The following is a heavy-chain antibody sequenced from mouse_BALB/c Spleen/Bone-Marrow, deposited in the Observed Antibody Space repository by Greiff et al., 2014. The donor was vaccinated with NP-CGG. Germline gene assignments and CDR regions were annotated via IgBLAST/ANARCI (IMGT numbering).Heavy chain of an antibody. V-gene: IGHV1-9*01. CDR2: ILPGSGST. D-gene: IGHD2-1*01. CDR3: ARNYGNYVWFAN. Sequence: VQLQQSGVELMKPGASVKISCKATGYTFSRYWIEWVKQRPGHGLEWIGEILPGSGSTNYNEKFKGKATFTADTSSNTAYMQLSSLTSEDSAVYYCARNYGNYVWFANWGQGTLVTVSA. CDR1: GYTFSRYW. J-gene: IGHJ3*01.